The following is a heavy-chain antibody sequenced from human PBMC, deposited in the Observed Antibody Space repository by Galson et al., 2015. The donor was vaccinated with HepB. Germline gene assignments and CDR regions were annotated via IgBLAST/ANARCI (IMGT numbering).Heavy chain of an antibody. Sequence: QSGAEVTKPGESLRISCTGSGSSFPSYWISWVRQMPGKGLEWMGRIDPSDSYTNYSPSFQGHVTISADKSISTAYLQWSSLKASDTAMYYCARLDLRSSSWYSSSDPGGQGTLVTVSS. D-gene: IGHD6-13*01. CDR3: ARLDLRSSSWYSSSDP. CDR2: IDPSDSYT. CDR1: GSSFPSYW. J-gene: IGHJ5*02. V-gene: IGHV5-10-1*01.